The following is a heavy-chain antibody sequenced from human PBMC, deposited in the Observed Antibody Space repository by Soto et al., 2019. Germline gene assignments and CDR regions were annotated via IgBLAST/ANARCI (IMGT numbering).Heavy chain of an antibody. J-gene: IGHJ4*02. CDR2: IYGNDIT. Sequence: EVQLVETGGGLIQPGGSLRLSCAASGFVVTSKYMAWVRQAPGKGLEWVSVIYGNDITYYADSVKGRFIVSKDNSENTMYLQMNSLRAEDTAVYYCARAYNWLSSFDYWGQGTLVTVSS. V-gene: IGHV3-53*02. D-gene: IGHD1-20*01. CDR3: ARAYNWLSSFDY. CDR1: GFVVTSKY.